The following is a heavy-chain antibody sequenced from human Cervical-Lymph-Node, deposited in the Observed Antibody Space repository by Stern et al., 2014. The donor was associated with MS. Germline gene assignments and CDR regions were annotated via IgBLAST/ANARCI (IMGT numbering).Heavy chain of an antibody. CDR1: GYTFTTYY. V-gene: IGHV1-46*01. J-gene: IGHJ4*02. CDR3: ARVLSLATSDS. Sequence: QVQLVQSGAEIRKPGASVKISCEASGYTFTTYYMHWVRKATGQGLEWVALFNPSGGKTTYAQRFQGRVTVTGDTSTSTVYMELTGLRSEDTAVYYCARVLSLATSDSWGQGTLVIVSS. D-gene: IGHD1-1*01. CDR2: FNPSGGKT.